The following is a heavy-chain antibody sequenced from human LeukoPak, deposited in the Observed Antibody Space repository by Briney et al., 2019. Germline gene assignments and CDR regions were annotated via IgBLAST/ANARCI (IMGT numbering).Heavy chain of an antibody. V-gene: IGHV1-8*01. D-gene: IGHD1-26*01. CDR1: GYTFTRCD. CDR2: TNPKSGNT. J-gene: IGHJ4*02. CDR3: ARVTGSIYY. Sequence: GASVKVSCRASGYTFTRCDINRVRQATGQGHEWMGWTNPKSGNTGYAQKFQGRVTMTRDTSISTAYMELSSLRSEDTAVYYCARVTGSIYYWGQGTLVTVSS.